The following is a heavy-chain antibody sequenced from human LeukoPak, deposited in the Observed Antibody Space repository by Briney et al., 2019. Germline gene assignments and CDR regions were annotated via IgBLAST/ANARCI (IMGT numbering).Heavy chain of an antibody. CDR1: GFTFSNYG. Sequence: GGSLRLSCAASGFTFSNYGMYWVRQAPGKGLEWVTFIRYDGSNKYYADSVKGRFTISRDNSKNTLYLQMNSLRAEDTAVYYCAKVRVLRLGIPPPDYWGQGTLVTVSS. CDR2: IRYDGSNK. V-gene: IGHV3-30*02. D-gene: IGHD3-16*01. CDR3: AKVRVLRLGIPPPDY. J-gene: IGHJ4*02.